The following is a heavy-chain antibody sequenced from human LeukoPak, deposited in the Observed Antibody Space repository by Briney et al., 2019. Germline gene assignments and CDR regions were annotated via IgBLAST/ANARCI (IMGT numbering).Heavy chain of an antibody. CDR2: INDDNGNT. J-gene: IGHJ4*02. CDR3: ARARFYYYDSSGYWLGSFDY. D-gene: IGHD3-22*01. Sequence: GASVKLSCKASGYTFTSYAMHWVRQAPGQRLEWMGCINDDNGNTKYTQEFQGRVTITRDTSASTAYMALSSLRSEDMAVYYCARARFYYYDSSGYWLGSFDYWGQGTLVTVSP. CDR1: GYTFTSYA. V-gene: IGHV1-3*03.